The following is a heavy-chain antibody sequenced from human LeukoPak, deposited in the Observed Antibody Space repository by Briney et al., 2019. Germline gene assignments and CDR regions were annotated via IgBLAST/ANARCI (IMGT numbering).Heavy chain of an antibody. V-gene: IGHV1-18*01. CDR2: ISAYNGNT. CDR1: GYTFTSYG. D-gene: IGHD1-26*01. Sequence: AAVKVSCKASGYTFTSYGISWVRQAPGQGLEWIGWISAYNGNTDYAQKFQGRVTMTTDRSTSTADMEVRGLRSDDTAVYYCARTYCGSYFYYWGQGTLVTVSS. CDR3: ARTYCGSYFYY. J-gene: IGHJ4*02.